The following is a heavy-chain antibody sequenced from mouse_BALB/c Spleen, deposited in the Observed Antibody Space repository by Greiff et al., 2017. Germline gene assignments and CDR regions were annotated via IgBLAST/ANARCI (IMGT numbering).Heavy chain of an antibody. V-gene: IGHV5-9-4*01. CDR2: ISSGGSYT. Sequence: EVQVVESGGGLVKPGGSLKLSCAASGFTFSSYAMSWVRQSPEKRLEWVAEISSGGSYTYYPDTVTGRFTISRDNAKNTLYLEMSSLRSEDTAMYYCAREAYWGQGTLVTVSA. CDR3: AREAY. CDR1: GFTFSSYA. J-gene: IGHJ3*01.